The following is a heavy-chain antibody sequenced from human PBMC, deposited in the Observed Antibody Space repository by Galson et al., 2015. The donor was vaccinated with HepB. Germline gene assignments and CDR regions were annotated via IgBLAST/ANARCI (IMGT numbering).Heavy chain of an antibody. CDR2: ISHDGTME. CDR3: ARDVGSCSGGYCYTPRYMDG. D-gene: IGHD2-15*01. J-gene: IGHJ6*03. Sequence: SLRLSCAGSGFTFSRHPMHWVRQAPGKGLEWVVVISHDGTMEYYRESVKGRFSISRDSVKSTLYLQMNSLRAEDTAVYYCARDVGSCSGGYCYTPRYMDGWGKGTTVTVS. V-gene: IGHV3-30-3*01. CDR1: GFTFSRHP.